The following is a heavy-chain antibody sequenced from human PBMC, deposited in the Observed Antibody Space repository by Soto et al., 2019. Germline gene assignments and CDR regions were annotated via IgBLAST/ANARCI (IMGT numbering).Heavy chain of an antibody. CDR1: GFTFSSYS. CDR2: ITNNRSNK. J-gene: IGHJ3*02. D-gene: IGHD3-3*01. Sequence: GGSLRLSCAASGFTFSSYSMNWVRQAPGKGLEWVSVITNNRSNKYYADSVKGRFTISRDNSKNSLYLQMNSLRAEDTAVYYCAKSPGGYYSFDIWGQGTMVTVSS. CDR3: AKSPGGYYSFDI. V-gene: IGHV3-21*01.